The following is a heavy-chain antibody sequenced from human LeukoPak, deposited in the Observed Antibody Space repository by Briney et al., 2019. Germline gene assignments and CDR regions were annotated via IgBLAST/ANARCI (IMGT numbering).Heavy chain of an antibody. CDR1: GFTFSSHW. Sequence: PGGSLRLSCAASGFTFSSHWMHWVRQAPGKGLEWVANIKQDGSEKYYVDSVKGRFTISRDNAKDSLYLQMNSLRAEDTAVYYCASRGFYDSSGYFHYFDYWGQGALVTVSS. J-gene: IGHJ4*02. CDR3: ASRGFYDSSGYFHYFDY. CDR2: IKQDGSEK. V-gene: IGHV3-7*03. D-gene: IGHD3-22*01.